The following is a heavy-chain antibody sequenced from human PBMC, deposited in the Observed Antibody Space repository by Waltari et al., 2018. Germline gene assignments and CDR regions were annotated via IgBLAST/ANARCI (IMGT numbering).Heavy chain of an antibody. CDR1: GFTFSSYD. CDR3: AGGTPYYYYGMDV. D-gene: IGHD1-1*01. Sequence: EVQLVESGGGLVQPGGSLRLSCAASGFTFSSYDMNWVRQAPGKGLEWVSYISSSGSTIYYADSVKGRFTISRDNAKNSLYLQMNSLRAEDTAVYYCAGGTPYYYYGMDVWGQGTTVTVSS. V-gene: IGHV3-48*03. J-gene: IGHJ6*02. CDR2: ISSSGSTI.